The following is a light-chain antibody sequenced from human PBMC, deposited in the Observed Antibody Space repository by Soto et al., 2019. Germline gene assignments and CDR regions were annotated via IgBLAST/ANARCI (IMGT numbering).Light chain of an antibody. CDR1: QSISIW. V-gene: IGKV1-5*03. J-gene: IGKJ1*01. Sequence: DIHMTQSPSTLSASVGDRVTITCRASQSISIWLAWYQQKPGRAPNLLIYGTSSLESGVPSRFSGSGSGTEFTLTISSLQPDDFATYYCQHYTDYSWTFGQGTQVEFK. CDR2: GTS. CDR3: QHYTDYSWT.